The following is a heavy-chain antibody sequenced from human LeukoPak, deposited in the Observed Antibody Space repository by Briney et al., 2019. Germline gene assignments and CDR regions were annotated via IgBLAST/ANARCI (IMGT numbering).Heavy chain of an antibody. CDR2: MNPNSGNT. CDR3: ARSALGFWSGYYTKGAFDI. J-gene: IGHJ3*02. Sequence: EASVKVSCKASGYTFTSYDINWVRQATGQGLEWMGWMNPNSGNTGYAQKFQGRVTMTRNTSISTAYMERSSLRSEDTAVYYCARSALGFWSGYYTKGAFDIWGQGTMVTVSS. D-gene: IGHD3-3*01. CDR1: GYTFTSYD. V-gene: IGHV1-8*01.